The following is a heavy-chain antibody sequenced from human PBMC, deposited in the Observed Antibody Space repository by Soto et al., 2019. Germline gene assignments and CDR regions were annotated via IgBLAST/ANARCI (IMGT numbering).Heavy chain of an antibody. V-gene: IGHV1-3*01. J-gene: IGHJ3*02. CDR3: ERGNSGGFDI. Sequence: QVQLVQSGAEVKKPGASVKVSCKVSGYTLTTYSMHWVRQAPGQRLEWMGWMNPLNGDTKYSQRFXXRLTIIRDPSASTAYMELSSLSSEDTAIYYCERGNSGGFDIWGQGTMVTVSS. CDR2: MNPLNGDT. D-gene: IGHD2-15*01. CDR1: GYTLTTYS.